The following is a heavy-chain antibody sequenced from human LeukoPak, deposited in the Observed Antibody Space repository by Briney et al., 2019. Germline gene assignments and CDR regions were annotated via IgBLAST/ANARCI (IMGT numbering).Heavy chain of an antibody. V-gene: IGHV1-69*06. CDR3: ASSPGRAVALDY. J-gene: IGHJ4*02. Sequence: GASVKVSCKASGGTFSSYAISWVRQAPGQGLEWMGGIIPIFGTANYAQKFQGRVTITADKSTSTAYMELSRLRSDDTAVYYCASSPGRAVALDYWGQGTLVTVSS. D-gene: IGHD6-19*01. CDR2: IIPIFGTA. CDR1: GGTFSSYA.